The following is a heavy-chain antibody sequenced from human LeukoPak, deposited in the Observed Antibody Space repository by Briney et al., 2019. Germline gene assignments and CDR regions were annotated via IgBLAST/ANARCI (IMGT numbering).Heavy chain of an antibody. CDR1: GGSISSYY. CDR2: IYYSGST. CDR3: ARQWDSSGSRNWFDP. D-gene: IGHD6-19*01. V-gene: IGHV4-59*08. J-gene: IGHJ5*02. Sequence: PSETLSLTCTVSGGSISSYYWSWIRQPPGKGLEWIGYIYYSGSTNYNPSLKSRVTISVDTSKNQFSLKLSSVTAADTAVYYCARQWDSSGSRNWFDPWGQGTLVTVSS.